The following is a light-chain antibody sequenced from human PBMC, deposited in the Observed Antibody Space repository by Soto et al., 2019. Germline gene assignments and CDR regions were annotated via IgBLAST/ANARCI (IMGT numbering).Light chain of an antibody. CDR3: AAWDDSLSGWV. J-gene: IGLJ3*02. CDR1: SSNIGSNY. Sequence: QSVLTQPPSASGTPGQRVTISCSGSSSNIGSNYVYWYQQLPGTAPKLLIYRNNQRTSGVPDRFSGSKSGTSASLAISGLRSEDEADYYCAAWDDSLSGWVLGGGTKLTVL. V-gene: IGLV1-47*01. CDR2: RNN.